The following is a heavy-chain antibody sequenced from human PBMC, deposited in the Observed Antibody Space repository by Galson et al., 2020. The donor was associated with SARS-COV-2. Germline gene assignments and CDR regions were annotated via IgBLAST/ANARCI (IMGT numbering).Heavy chain of an antibody. J-gene: IGHJ3*02. Sequence: SETLSLTCAVSGPSISSGSYSWNWIRQPPGKGLEWIGYISHSGGTYYNPSLKSRVTIPGDRSKNQFSLRLSSVTAADTAVYYCARLHYGEYAPEAFDIWGPGTRVTVAS. D-gene: IGHD4-17*01. V-gene: IGHV4-30-2*01. CDR3: ARLHYGEYAPEAFDI. CDR1: GPSISSGSYS. CDR2: ISHSGGT.